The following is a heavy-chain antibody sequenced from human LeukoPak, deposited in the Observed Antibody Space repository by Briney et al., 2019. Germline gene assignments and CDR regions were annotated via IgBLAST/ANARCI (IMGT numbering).Heavy chain of an antibody. J-gene: IGHJ3*02. V-gene: IGHV3-23*01. D-gene: IGHD2-8*01. CDR3: AKPGLYCTNGVCYQNDAFDI. Sequence: GGSLRLSCAASGFTFSSYAMSWVRQAPGKGLEWVSAISGSGGSTYYADSVKGRFTISRDNSQNTLYLQMNSLRAEDTAVYYCAKPGLYCTNGVCYQNDAFDIWGQGTMVTVSS. CDR1: GFTFSSYA. CDR2: ISGSGGST.